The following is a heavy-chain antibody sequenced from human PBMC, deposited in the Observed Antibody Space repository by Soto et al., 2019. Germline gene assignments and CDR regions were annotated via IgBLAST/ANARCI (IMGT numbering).Heavy chain of an antibody. Sequence: EVQLVESGGGLVQPGGSLSPSGEASGSIFGAYWWAWARRAPGKGLGWVANIKEDGSRKYYMESAKGRITISRDNAKNSLFLQMNSLRVEDTAVYYCVSFEAIGSWGQGTLVTVSS. CDR1: GSIFGAYW. V-gene: IGHV3-7*01. CDR3: VSFEAIGS. J-gene: IGHJ4*02. CDR2: IKEDGSRK.